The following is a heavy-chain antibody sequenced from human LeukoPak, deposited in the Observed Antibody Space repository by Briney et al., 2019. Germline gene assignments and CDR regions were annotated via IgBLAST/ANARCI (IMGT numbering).Heavy chain of an antibody. CDR1: GFTVSSNY. D-gene: IGHD6-25*01. V-gene: IGHV3-53*01. J-gene: IGHJ3*02. CDR3: ARVAAAHYSNEAFDI. Sequence: GGSLRLSCAASGFTVSSNYMSWVRQAPGKGLEWVSVIYSGGSTYYADSVKGRFTISRDNSKNTLYLQMNSLRAEDTAVYYCARVAAAHYSNEAFDIWGHGTMVTVSS. CDR2: IYSGGST.